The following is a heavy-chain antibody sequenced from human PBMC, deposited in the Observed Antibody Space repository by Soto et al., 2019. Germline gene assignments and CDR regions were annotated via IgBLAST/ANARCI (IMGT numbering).Heavy chain of an antibody. D-gene: IGHD4-17*01. V-gene: IGHV4-31*03. CDR2: IYYSGST. CDR3: ARVAPPTYGTHFDY. CDR1: GGSISSGGYY. Sequence: QVQLQESGPGLVKPSQTLSLTCTVSGGSISSGGYYWSWIRQHPGKGLEWIGYIYYSGSTYYNPSLKSRLTISVDRSKNQFSLKLSSVTAADTAVYYWARVAPPTYGTHFDYWGKGTLVTVSS. J-gene: IGHJ4*02.